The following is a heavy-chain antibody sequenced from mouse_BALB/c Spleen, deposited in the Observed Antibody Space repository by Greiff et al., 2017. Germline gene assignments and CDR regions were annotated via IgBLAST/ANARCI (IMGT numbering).Heavy chain of an antibody. J-gene: IGHJ4*01. D-gene: IGHD1-1*01. V-gene: IGHV14-3*02. CDR3: ARDYYGSTYYAMDY. CDR2: IDPANGNT. CDR1: GFNINDTY. Sequence: VQLQQSGAELVKPGASVKLSCTASGFNINDTYMHWVKQRPEQGLEWIGRIDPANGNTKYDPKFQGKATITADTSSNTAYLQLSSLTSEDTAVYYCARDYYGSTYYAMDYWGQGTSVTVSS.